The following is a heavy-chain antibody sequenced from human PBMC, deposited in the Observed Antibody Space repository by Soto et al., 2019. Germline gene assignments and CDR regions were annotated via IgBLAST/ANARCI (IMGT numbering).Heavy chain of an antibody. CDR3: ARHQIECSGGSCYPGPLYY. D-gene: IGHD2-15*01. CDR1: GGSISSSNYF. CDR2: IYYSGST. J-gene: IGHJ4*02. V-gene: IGHV4-39*01. Sequence: PSETLSLTCTVSGGSISSSNYFWGWIRQPPGKGLEWIGSIYYSGSTYYNPSLKSRVTISVDTSKNQFSLKLSSVTAADTAVYYCARHQIECSGGSCYPGPLYYWGQGTLVTSPQ.